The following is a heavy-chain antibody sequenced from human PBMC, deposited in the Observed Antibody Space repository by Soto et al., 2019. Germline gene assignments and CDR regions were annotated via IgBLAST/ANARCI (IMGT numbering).Heavy chain of an antibody. Sequence: ASVKVSCKASGYTFTSYAMHWVRPAPGQRLEWMGWINAGNGNTKYSQKFQGRVTITRDTSASTAYMELSSLRSEDTAVYYCARDVGSTVTTYAFDIWGQGTIVTVSS. CDR1: GYTFTSYA. D-gene: IGHD4-17*01. CDR3: ARDVGSTVTTYAFDI. J-gene: IGHJ3*02. CDR2: INAGNGNT. V-gene: IGHV1-3*01.